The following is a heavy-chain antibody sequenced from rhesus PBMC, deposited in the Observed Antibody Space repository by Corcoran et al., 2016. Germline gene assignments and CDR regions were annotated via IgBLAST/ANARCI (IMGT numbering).Heavy chain of an antibody. J-gene: IGHJ3*01. CDR1: GGSISGYW. V-gene: IGHV4-165*01. CDR3: ARKTDYVDAFDF. CDR2: IGGGGGST. Sequence: QVQLQESGPGLVKPSETLSLTCAVFGGSISGYWWGWIRQPPGKGLEWIGHIGGGGGSTYAKSSLKSPVTISTDPSKNQFSLKLSSVTAADTAVYYCARKTDYVDAFDFWGQGLRVTVSS. D-gene: IGHD4-29*01.